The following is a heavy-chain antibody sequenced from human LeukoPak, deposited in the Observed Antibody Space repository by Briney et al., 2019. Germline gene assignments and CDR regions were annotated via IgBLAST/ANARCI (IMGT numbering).Heavy chain of an antibody. D-gene: IGHD6-19*01. CDR2: FDPEDGET. Sequence: AASVKVSCKVSGYTLTELSMHWVRQAPGKGLEWMGGFDPEDGETIYAQKFQGRVTMTEDTSTDTAYMELSSLRSEDTAVYYCATPGNEAVAGDFDYWGQGTLVTVSS. CDR3: ATPGNEAVAGDFDY. J-gene: IGHJ4*02. V-gene: IGHV1-24*01. CDR1: GYTLTELS.